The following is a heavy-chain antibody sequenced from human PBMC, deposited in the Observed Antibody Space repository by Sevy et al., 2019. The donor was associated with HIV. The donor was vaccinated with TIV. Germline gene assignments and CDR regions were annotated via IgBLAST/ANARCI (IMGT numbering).Heavy chain of an antibody. Sequence: GGSLRLSCAASGFTFSTYDMHWVRQAPGKGLEWVAIISHDGSYRYYADSVRGRFSMSRDSSKNTLYLQMSGLSIEDTAVYYCAKNRPPGGSYFSRHGMDVWGRGTRSPSP. D-gene: IGHD3-16*01. V-gene: IGHV3-30*18. CDR2: ISHDGSYR. J-gene: IGHJ6*02. CDR1: GFTFSTYD. CDR3: AKNRPPGGSYFSRHGMDV.